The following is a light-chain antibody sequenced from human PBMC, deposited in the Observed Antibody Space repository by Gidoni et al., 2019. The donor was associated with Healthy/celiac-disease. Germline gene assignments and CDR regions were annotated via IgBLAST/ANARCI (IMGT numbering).Light chain of an antibody. J-gene: IGKJ1*01. CDR1: QSISSW. CDR2: KAS. Sequence: DIHMTQSPSTLSASVGDRVTITCRASQSISSWLAWYQQKPGKAPKLLIYKASSLERGVPSRFSGSGSGTEFTLTISSLQPDEFATYYCQQYNSYRTFGQXTKVEIK. V-gene: IGKV1-5*03. CDR3: QQYNSYRT.